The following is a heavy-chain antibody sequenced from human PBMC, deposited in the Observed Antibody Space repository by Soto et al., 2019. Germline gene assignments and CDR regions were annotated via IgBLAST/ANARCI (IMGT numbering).Heavy chain of an antibody. CDR1: GFTFSSYD. V-gene: IGHV3-64*01. J-gene: IGHJ4*02. Sequence: EVQLAESGGGMVQPGGSLRLSCVASGFTFSSYDMHWVRQAPGKGLEYVSSISSNGCTTYYGNFVKGRFTISRDNSKNTLYLQMGSLRAEDMAVYYCVRRVSGNYDYWGQGTLVTVSS. D-gene: IGHD1-7*01. CDR2: ISSNGCTT. CDR3: VRRVSGNYDY.